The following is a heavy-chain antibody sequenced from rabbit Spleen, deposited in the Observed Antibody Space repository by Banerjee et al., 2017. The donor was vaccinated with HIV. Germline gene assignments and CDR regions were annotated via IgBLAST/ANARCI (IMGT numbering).Heavy chain of an antibody. CDR1: GFSFSDKAV. CDR2: IDGGDGST. Sequence: QEQLVESGGGLVKPEGSLTLTCTASGFSFSDKAVMCWVRQAPGRGLEWIGCIDGGDGSTYYASWAKGRFTISKTSSTTVTLQMTSLTAADTATYFCARDYYSYGYGGYIDAYGMDLWGQGTLVTVS. D-gene: IGHD6-1*01. V-gene: IGHV1S45*01. CDR3: ARDYYSYGYGGYIDAYGMDL. J-gene: IGHJ6*01.